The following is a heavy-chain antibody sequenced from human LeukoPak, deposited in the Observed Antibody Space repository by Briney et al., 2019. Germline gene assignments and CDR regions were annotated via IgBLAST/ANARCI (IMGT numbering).Heavy chain of an antibody. J-gene: IGHJ4*02. CDR2: FDPDDGET. D-gene: IGHD3-10*01. CDR1: GYTHTEVS. Sequence: ASVKVSCKVSGYTHTEVSIHWVRQAPGKGLEWMAGFDPDDGETIYAQKFQGRVTMTEDTSTDTAYMELSSLRSEDTAMYYCATEAAYGNFGELLGWGQGSLVTVSS. CDR3: ATEAAYGNFGELLG. V-gene: IGHV1-24*01.